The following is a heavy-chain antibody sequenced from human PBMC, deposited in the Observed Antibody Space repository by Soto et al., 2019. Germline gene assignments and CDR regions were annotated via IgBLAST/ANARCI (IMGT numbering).Heavy chain of an antibody. Sequence: SVKVSCKASGGTFSSYAISWVRQAPGQGLEWMGGIIPIFGTANYAQKFQGRVTITADESTSTAYMELSSLRSEDTAVYYCASSIAAENWFDPWGQGTLVTVSS. V-gene: IGHV1-69*13. D-gene: IGHD6-13*01. CDR2: IIPIFGTA. J-gene: IGHJ5*02. CDR1: GGTFSSYA. CDR3: ASSIAAENWFDP.